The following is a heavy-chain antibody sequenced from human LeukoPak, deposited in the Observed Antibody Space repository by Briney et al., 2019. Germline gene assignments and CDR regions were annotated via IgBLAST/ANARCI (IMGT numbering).Heavy chain of an antibody. Sequence: SLKISCKTSVGTFSRDALSWVRQAPGQGLVWMGGVTTIFGTATYIQKFQGRVTITTDDSTSTAYMELSSLRSEDTAVYYCARPSSPLYDILTGYGDTDAFDIWGQGTMVTVSS. CDR3: ARPSSPLYDILTGYGDTDAFDI. V-gene: IGHV1-69*05. D-gene: IGHD3-9*01. CDR2: VTTIFGTA. CDR1: VGTFSRDA. J-gene: IGHJ3*02.